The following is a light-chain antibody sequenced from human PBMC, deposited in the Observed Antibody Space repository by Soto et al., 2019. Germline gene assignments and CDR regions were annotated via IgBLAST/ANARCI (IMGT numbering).Light chain of an antibody. CDR2: GAS. J-gene: IGKJ2*01. Sequence: DIQMTQSPSSLSASVGDRVTLTCRASQSISNFLNWYQQKPGKAPKLLIYGASTLQSGVPSRFSGGGSGTDFTLTISSLQPEDFATYYCQQTYSTPGYTFAQGTKLEIK. CDR3: QQTYSTPGYT. CDR1: QSISNF. V-gene: IGKV1-39*01.